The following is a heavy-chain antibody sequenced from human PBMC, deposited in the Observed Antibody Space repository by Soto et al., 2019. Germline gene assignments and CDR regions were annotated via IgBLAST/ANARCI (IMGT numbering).Heavy chain of an antibody. D-gene: IGHD5-18*01. Sequence: PGGSLRLSCAASGFTFSSYAMSWVRQAPGKGLEWVSAISGSGGSTYYADSVKGRFTISRDNSKNTLYLQMNSLRAEDTAVYYCAKGLMPPAMVRVYFDYWGQGTLVTVSS. CDR2: ISGSGGST. CDR1: GFTFSSYA. V-gene: IGHV3-23*01. J-gene: IGHJ4*02. CDR3: AKGLMPPAMVRVYFDY.